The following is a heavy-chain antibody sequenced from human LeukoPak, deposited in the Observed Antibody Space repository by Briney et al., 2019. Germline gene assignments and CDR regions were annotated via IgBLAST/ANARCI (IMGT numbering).Heavy chain of an antibody. V-gene: IGHV3-30*02. CDR1: GFTFSSYG. J-gene: IGHJ4*02. D-gene: IGHD2-2*01. CDR3: AKVSCSSTSCYPEFDY. Sequence: GGSLRLSCAASGFTFSSYGMHWVRQAPGKGLEWVAFIRYDGSNKYYADSVKGRFTISRDNSKNTLYLQMNSLRAEDTAVYYCAKVSCSSTSCYPEFDYWGQGTLVTVSS. CDR2: IRYDGSNK.